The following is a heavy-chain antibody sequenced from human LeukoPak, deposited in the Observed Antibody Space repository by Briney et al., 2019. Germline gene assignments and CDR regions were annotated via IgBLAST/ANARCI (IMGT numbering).Heavy chain of an antibody. D-gene: IGHD6-13*01. V-gene: IGHV4-59*02. CDR3: ARCSRIYWFDP. CDR1: GGSVTSYY. CDR2: IYYTVTT. Sequence: PADTLSLTCTVSGGSVTSYYWSWIRQPPGKGLEWIGYIYYTVTTIYHPSRQSRVTISVDTSKNQSSLRLRSLTAADTAVYYCARCSRIYWFDPWGQGTLV. J-gene: IGHJ5*02.